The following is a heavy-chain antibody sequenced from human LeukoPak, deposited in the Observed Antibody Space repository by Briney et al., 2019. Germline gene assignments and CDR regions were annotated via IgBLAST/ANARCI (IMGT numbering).Heavy chain of an antibody. CDR1: GYTFTAYY. Sequence: VASVKVSCKASGYTFTAYYLHWVRQAPGQGLEWMGWINPNSGGASFAQKFQGRVTMTRDTSITTAYMELSSLRSDDTAMYYCAGDGIYSATFDAFDIWGQGTMVTVSS. D-gene: IGHD3-3*02. V-gene: IGHV1-2*02. CDR3: AGDGIYSATFDAFDI. J-gene: IGHJ3*02. CDR2: INPNSGGA.